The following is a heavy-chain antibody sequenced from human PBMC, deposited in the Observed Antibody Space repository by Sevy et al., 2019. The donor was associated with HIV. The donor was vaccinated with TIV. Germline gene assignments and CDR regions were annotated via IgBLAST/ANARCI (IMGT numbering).Heavy chain of an antibody. V-gene: IGHV6-1*01. CDR1: GDSVSTYSAA. CDR2: TYHKSKWYN. Sequence: QSQTLSLTCAISGDSVSTYSAAWNWIRQSPSRGLEWLGRTYHKSKWYNDYALSVKSRISINPDTPKNQISLQLNSVTPEDTAVYYCARESRWFFLHFDHWGQGTLVTVSS. D-gene: IGHD3-10*01. J-gene: IGHJ4*02. CDR3: ARESRWFFLHFDH.